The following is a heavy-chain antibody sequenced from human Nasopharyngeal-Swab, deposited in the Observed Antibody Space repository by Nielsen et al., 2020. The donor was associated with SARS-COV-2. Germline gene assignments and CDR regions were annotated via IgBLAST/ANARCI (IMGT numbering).Heavy chain of an antibody. CDR1: GFTFNSYG. V-gene: IGHV3-33*01. CDR3: ARELAAAGTGGN. J-gene: IGHJ4*02. CDR2: IWYDGSNK. D-gene: IGHD6-13*01. Sequence: GGSLRLSCAASGFTFNSYGMHWVRQAPGKGLEWVAVIWYDGSNKYYADSVKGRFTISRDNSKNTLYLQMNSLRAEDTAVYYCARELAAAGTGGNWGQGTLVTVSS.